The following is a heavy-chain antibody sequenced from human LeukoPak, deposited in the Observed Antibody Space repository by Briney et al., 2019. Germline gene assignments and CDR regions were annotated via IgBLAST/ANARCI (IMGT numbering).Heavy chain of an antibody. V-gene: IGHV1-69*13. CDR3: ARPDSTATTHVPYYYGMDV. CDR2: IIPIFGTA. J-gene: IGHJ6*02. D-gene: IGHD4-11*01. Sequence: SVKVSCKASGGTFSSYAISWVRQAPGQGLEWMGGIIPIFGTANYAQKFQGRVTITADESTSTAYMELSSLRSEDTAVYYCARPDSTATTHVPYYYGMDVWGQGTTVTVSS. CDR1: GGTFSSYA.